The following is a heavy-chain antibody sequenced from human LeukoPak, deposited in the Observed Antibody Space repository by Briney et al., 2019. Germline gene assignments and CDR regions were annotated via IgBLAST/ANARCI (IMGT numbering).Heavy chain of an antibody. D-gene: IGHD2-8*01. Sequence: ASVKVSCKPSGYAFSALYIHWVRQAPGQGLEWMGWINPDGGVTKSAQNFQGRVTMTRDKSINTVYMELSGLTSDDTALYYCARGPNHYYYMDFWGTGTTVSVSS. CDR3: ARGPNHYYYMDF. V-gene: IGHV1-2*02. J-gene: IGHJ6*03. CDR1: GYAFSALY. CDR2: INPDGGVT.